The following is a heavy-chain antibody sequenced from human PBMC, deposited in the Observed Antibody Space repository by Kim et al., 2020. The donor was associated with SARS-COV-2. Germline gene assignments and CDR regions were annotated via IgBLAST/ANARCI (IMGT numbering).Heavy chain of an antibody. D-gene: IGHD3-10*01. Sequence: GGSLRLSCAASGFTFTTAWMSWVRQAPGKGLECVALFKGKTDGATTDYAAPVEGRFTISRDESKNTLYLQMNSLQTEDTALYYCTVLGGSGSYFTSNNWGQGTLVTVSS. CDR3: TVLGGSGSYFTSNN. V-gene: IGHV3-15*01. J-gene: IGHJ4*03. CDR2: FKGKTDGATT. CDR1: GFTFTTAW.